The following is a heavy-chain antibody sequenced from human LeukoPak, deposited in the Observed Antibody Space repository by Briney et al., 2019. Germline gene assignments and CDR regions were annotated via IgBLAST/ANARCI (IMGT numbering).Heavy chain of an antibody. Sequence: GGSLRLSCAASGFTFSRYSMNWVRQAPGEGLEWVSYISSSRSDIYYADSVKGLFTISRDNAKNSLYLQMNSLRAEDTAVYYCAPDFTRVRGFNWFDPWGQGTLVTVSS. CDR1: GFTFSRYS. V-gene: IGHV3-21*01. J-gene: IGHJ5*02. CDR3: APDFTRVRGFNWFDP. CDR2: ISSSRSDI. D-gene: IGHD3-10*01.